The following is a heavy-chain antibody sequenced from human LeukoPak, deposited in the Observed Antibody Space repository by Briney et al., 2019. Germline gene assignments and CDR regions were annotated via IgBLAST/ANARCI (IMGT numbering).Heavy chain of an antibody. CDR3: ARDGHAYGRGSPHY. CDR2: ISSSGSTK. D-gene: IGHD3-10*01. Sequence: GGSLRLSCAASGFTFSDYYMSWIRQAPGKGLEWVSYISSSGSTKYYADSVKGRFTISRDNAKNSYLQMNSLRAEDTAVYYCARDGHAYGRGSPHYWGQGTLVIVSS. CDR1: GFTFSDYY. V-gene: IGHV3-11*01. J-gene: IGHJ4*02.